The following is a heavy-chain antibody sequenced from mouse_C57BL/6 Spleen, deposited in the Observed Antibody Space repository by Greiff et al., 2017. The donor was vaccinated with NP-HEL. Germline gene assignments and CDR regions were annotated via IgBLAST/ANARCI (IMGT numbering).Heavy chain of an antibody. V-gene: IGHV5-6*01. CDR1: GFTFSSYG. J-gene: IGHJ2*01. CDR3: ARHDYYGSSYVYYFDY. Sequence: DVHLVESGGDLVKPGGSLKLSCAASGFTFSSYGMSWVRQTPDKRLEWVATISSGGSYTYYPDSVKGRFTISRDNAKNTLYLQMSSLKSEDTAMYYCARHDYYGSSYVYYFDYWGQGTTLTVSS. D-gene: IGHD1-1*01. CDR2: ISSGGSYT.